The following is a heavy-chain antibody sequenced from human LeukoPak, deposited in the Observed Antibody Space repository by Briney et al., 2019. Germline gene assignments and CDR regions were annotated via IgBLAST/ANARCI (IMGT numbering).Heavy chain of an antibody. J-gene: IGHJ2*01. Sequence: PSETLSLTCAVYGGSFSGYYWSWLRQPPGQGLEWFGEINHSGSTNYNPSLKSRVTISVDTSKNQFSLKLSSVTAADTAVYYCARDYDILTGHWYFDLWGRGTLVTVSS. CDR3: ARDYDILTGHWYFDL. D-gene: IGHD3-9*01. V-gene: IGHV4-34*01. CDR1: GGSFSGYY. CDR2: INHSGST.